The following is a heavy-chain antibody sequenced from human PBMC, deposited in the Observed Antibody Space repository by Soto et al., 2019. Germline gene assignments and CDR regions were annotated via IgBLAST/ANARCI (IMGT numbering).Heavy chain of an antibody. CDR2: IWDDGRRK. Sequence: QAQLVESGGGVVQPGRSLRLSCAASGFTFSLYGMHWVRQAPGKGLEWVAAIWDDGRRKDYADSVKDRHFISRDNSKNTLYLQLDSLRPEDTAVYYCATWQGSLNFHYWGQGTLVTVSS. J-gene: IGHJ4*02. V-gene: IGHV3-33*01. CDR3: ATWQGSLNFHY. CDR1: GFTFSLYG.